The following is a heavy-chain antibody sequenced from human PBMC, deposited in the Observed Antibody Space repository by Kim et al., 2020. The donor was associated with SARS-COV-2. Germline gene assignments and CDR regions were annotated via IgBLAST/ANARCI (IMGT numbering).Heavy chain of an antibody. J-gene: IGHJ4*02. CDR2: IKQDGSEK. D-gene: IGHD6-13*01. V-gene: IGHV3-7*03. Sequence: GGSLRLSCAASGFTFSSYWMSWVRQAPGKGLEWVANIKQDGSEKYYVDSVKGRFTISRDNAKNSLYLQMNSLRAEDTAVYYCARDFYRSSWYMEMATPMPNYFDYWGQGTLVTVSS. CDR1: GFTFSSYW. CDR3: ARDFYRSSWYMEMATPMPNYFDY.